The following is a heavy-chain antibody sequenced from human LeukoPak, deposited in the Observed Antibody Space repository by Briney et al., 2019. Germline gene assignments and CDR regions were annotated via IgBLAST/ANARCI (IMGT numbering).Heavy chain of an antibody. CDR3: ARVGCSGGSCYGDYYYYGMDV. Sequence: GESLKISCKGSGYSFTSYWIGWVRQMPGKGLEWMGIIYPGDSDTRYSPSFQGQVTISADKSISTAYLQWSSPKASDTAMYYCARVGCSGGSCYGDYYYYGMDVWGQGTTVTVSS. J-gene: IGHJ6*02. CDR1: GYSFTSYW. D-gene: IGHD2-15*01. CDR2: IYPGDSDT. V-gene: IGHV5-51*01.